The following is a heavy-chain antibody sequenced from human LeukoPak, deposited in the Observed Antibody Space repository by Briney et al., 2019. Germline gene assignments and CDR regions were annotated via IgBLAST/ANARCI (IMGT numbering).Heavy chain of an antibody. J-gene: IGHJ4*02. CDR3: GPSASFSSGCHY. CDR1: GFTFSSYS. V-gene: IGHV3-21*01. CDR2: ISSSSSYI. Sequence: GGSLRLSCAASGFTFSSYSMNWVRQAPGKGLEWVSSISSSSSYIYYADSVKGRFTISRDNAKNSLYLQMNSLRAEDTAVYYCGPSASFSSGCHYWGQGTLVTVSS. D-gene: IGHD6-19*01.